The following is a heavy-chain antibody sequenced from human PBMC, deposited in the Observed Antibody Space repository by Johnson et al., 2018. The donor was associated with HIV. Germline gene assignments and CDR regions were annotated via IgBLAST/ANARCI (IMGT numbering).Heavy chain of an antibody. CDR1: GFTFSDYY. CDR3: ARSEVTAPSPPAGAFDI. D-gene: IGHD4-23*01. CDR2: ISSSGRTI. V-gene: IGHV3-11*04. J-gene: IGHJ3*02. Sequence: QEQLVESGGGLVKPGGSLRLSCVASGFTFSDYYMSWIRQAPGKGLEWVSYISSSGRTIYYAASVNGRFTIPRDNAKNSLYLQMNSLRAEDTAVYYCARSEVTAPSPPAGAFDIWGQGTVVTVSS.